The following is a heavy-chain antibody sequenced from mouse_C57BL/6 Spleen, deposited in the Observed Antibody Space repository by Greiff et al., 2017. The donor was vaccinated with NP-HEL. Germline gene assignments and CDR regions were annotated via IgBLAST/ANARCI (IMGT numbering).Heavy chain of an antibody. Sequence: VQGVESGPELVKPGASVKISCKASGYAFSSSWMNWVKQRPGKGLEWIGRIYPGDGDTNYNGKFKGKATLTADKSSSTAYMQLSSLTSEDSAVYFCARCSSPYAMDYWGQGTSVTVSS. CDR3: ARCSSPYAMDY. CDR2: IYPGDGDT. CDR1: GYAFSSSW. D-gene: IGHD1-1*01. J-gene: IGHJ4*01. V-gene: IGHV1-82*01.